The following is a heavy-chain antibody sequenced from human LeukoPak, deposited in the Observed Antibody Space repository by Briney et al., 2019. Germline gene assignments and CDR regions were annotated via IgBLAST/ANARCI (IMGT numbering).Heavy chain of an antibody. CDR2: ISSSGSTI. V-gene: IGHV3-48*03. J-gene: IGHJ4*02. Sequence: PGGSLRLSCAASGFTFSSYEMNWVRQAPGKGLEWVSYISSSGSTIYYADSAKGRFTISRDNAKNSLYLQMNSLRAEDTAVYYCARTYYDSSGHRNFDYWGQGTLVTVSS. CDR1: GFTFSSYE. D-gene: IGHD3-22*01. CDR3: ARTYYDSSGHRNFDY.